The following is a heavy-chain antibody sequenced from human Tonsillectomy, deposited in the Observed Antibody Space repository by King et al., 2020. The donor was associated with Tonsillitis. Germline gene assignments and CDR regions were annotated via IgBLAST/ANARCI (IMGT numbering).Heavy chain of an antibody. V-gene: IGHV4-59*01. CDR1: GGSISNYY. CDR3: ARASSGSPRSHFDY. D-gene: IGHD3-22*01. J-gene: IGHJ4*02. CDR2: IYYNGST. Sequence: VQLQESGPGLVKPSETLSLMCTVSGGSISNYYWSWGRQPPGKGLEWSGYIYYNGSTDYNPSLKSRVTISVDTSKNQFSLKLRSVTAADTAVYECARASSGSPRSHFDYWGQGTLVTVSS.